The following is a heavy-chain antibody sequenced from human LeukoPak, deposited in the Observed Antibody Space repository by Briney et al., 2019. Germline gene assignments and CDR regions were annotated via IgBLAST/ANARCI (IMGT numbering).Heavy chain of an antibody. D-gene: IGHD3-16*02. V-gene: IGHV1-8*01. CDR2: MNPNSGNT. CDR3: ARDSEYDYVWGSYRYTGTDFDY. CDR1: GYTFTSYD. Sequence: ASVKVSCKASGYTFTSYDINWVRQATGQGLEWMGWMNPNSGNTGYAQKFQGRVTMTRNTSISTAYMELSSLRSEDTAVYYCARDSEYDYVWGSYRYTGTDFDYWGQGTLVTVSS. J-gene: IGHJ4*02.